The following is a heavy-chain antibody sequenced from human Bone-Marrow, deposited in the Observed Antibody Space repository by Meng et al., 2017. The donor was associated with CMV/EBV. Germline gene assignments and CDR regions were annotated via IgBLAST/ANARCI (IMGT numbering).Heavy chain of an antibody. Sequence: TLSLTCTVSGGSISSGGYYWNWIRQHPGKGLEWIGYIYYTGRTYYNPSLKSRVTLSVDTSKNQFSLKLSSVTAADTAVYYCARRWYFDYWGQGTRVTVSS. J-gene: IGHJ4*02. D-gene: IGHD6-13*01. CDR3: ARRWYFDY. V-gene: IGHV4-31*03. CDR2: IYYTGRT. CDR1: GGSISSGGYY.